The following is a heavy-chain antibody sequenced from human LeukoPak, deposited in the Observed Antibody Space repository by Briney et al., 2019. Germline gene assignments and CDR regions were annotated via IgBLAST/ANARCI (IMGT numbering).Heavy chain of an antibody. CDR1: GFTFSSYD. J-gene: IGHJ4*02. Sequence: PGGSLRLSCAACGFTFSSYDMHWVRQATGKGLEWVSAVGTAGDTYYPGSVKGQFTISRENAKNSLYLQMNSLRAGDTAVFYCAKVCSGWDDAQVGVWGQGTLVTVSS. V-gene: IGHV3-13*03. D-gene: IGHD6-19*01. CDR3: AKVCSGWDDAQVGV. CDR2: VGTAGDT.